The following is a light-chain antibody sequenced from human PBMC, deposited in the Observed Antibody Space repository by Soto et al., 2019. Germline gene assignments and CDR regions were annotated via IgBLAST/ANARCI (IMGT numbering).Light chain of an antibody. V-gene: IGKV3-20*01. J-gene: IGKJ4*01. CDR3: QQYSTSPPT. Sequence: EFVLTQSPGTLSLSPVERATLSCRASQTVRNNYLAWYQQKPGQAPRLLIYGASSRATGIPDRFSGSGSGTDFTLTISRLEPEDFAVYYCQQYSTSPPTFGGGTKVDI. CDR2: GAS. CDR1: QTVRNNY.